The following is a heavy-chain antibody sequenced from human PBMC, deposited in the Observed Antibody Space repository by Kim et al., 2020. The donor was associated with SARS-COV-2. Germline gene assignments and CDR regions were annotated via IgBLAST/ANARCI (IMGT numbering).Heavy chain of an antibody. CDR1: GDRVSSNSAA. J-gene: IGHJ5*02. CDR3: ARDLVSYYDSSGTGLSFDP. CDR2: TYYRSKWYN. V-gene: IGHV6-1*01. Sequence: SQTLSLPCAISGDRVSSNSAAWNWLRQSPSRGLEWLGRTYYRSKWYNDYAVSVKSRITINPDTSKNQFSLQLNSVTPEDTAVYYCARDLVSYYDSSGTGLSFDPWGQGTLVTVSS. D-gene: IGHD3-22*01.